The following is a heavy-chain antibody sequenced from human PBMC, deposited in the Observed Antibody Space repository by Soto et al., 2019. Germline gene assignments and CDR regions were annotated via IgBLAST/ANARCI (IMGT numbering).Heavy chain of an antibody. CDR3: ARAHAYGDYNDAFYI. CDR1: GGSFSGYY. J-gene: IGHJ3*02. Sequence: SETLSLTCAVYGGSFSGYYWSWIRQPPGKGLEWIGEINHSGSTNYNPSLKSRVTISVDTSKNQFSLKLSSVTAADTAVYYCARAHAYGDYNDAFYIWGQGTMVTVSS. V-gene: IGHV4-34*01. D-gene: IGHD4-17*01. CDR2: INHSGST.